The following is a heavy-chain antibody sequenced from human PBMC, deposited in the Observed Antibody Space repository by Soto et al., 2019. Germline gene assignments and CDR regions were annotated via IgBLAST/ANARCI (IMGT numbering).Heavy chain of an antibody. J-gene: IGHJ5*02. Sequence: SVKVSCKASGCTFSSYAISWVRQAPGQGLEWMGGIIPIFGTANYAQKFQGRVTITADKSTSTAYMELSSLRSEDTAVYYCAREAPGYYDFWSGYPPFDPWGQGTLVTVSS. V-gene: IGHV1-69*06. CDR2: IIPIFGTA. D-gene: IGHD3-3*01. CDR3: AREAPGYYDFWSGYPPFDP. CDR1: GCTFSSYA.